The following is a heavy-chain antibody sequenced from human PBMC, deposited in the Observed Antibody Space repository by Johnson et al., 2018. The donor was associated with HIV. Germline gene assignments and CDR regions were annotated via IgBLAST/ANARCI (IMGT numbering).Heavy chain of an antibody. CDR1: EFIFSSYW. CDR2: INQDGSAK. V-gene: IGHV3-7*01. Sequence: VQLVESGGGLVQPGGSLRLSCVTSEFIFSSYWMSWVRQAPGKGLEWVANINQDGSAKYYQDSVKGRFTISRDNAKHSLYLQMNSLRAEDTAVYYCARGRKSSGYIDAFDIWGQGRLVTVSS. J-gene: IGHJ3*02. D-gene: IGHD3-22*01. CDR3: ARGRKSSGYIDAFDI.